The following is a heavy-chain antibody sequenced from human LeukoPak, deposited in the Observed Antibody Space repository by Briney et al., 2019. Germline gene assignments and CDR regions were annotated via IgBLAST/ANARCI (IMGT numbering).Heavy chain of an antibody. CDR3: ARGTAAAGGY. CDR2: IYYSGST. CDR1: GGSISSYY. Sequence: TSETLSLTCTVSGGSISSYYWSWIRQPPGKGLEWIGYIYYSGSTNYNPSLKSRVTISVDTSKNQFSLRLSSVTAADTAVYYCARGTAAAGGYWGQGTLVTVSS. J-gene: IGHJ4*02. V-gene: IGHV4-59*01. D-gene: IGHD6-13*01.